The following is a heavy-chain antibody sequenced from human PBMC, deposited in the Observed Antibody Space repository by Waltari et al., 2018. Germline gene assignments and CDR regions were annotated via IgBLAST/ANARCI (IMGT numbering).Heavy chain of an antibody. CDR2: ISGSGGST. CDR3: ANPPGIAVAATNDAFDI. V-gene: IGHV3-23*01. J-gene: IGHJ3*02. D-gene: IGHD6-19*01. CDR1: GFTFSSYA. Sequence: EVQLLESGGGLVQPGGSLRLSCAASGFTFSSYAMSWVRQAPGRGLEWVSAISGSGGSTYCADSVKGRFTISRDNSKNTLYLKMNGLRAEDTAVYYCANPPGIAVAATNDAFDIWGQGTMVTVSS.